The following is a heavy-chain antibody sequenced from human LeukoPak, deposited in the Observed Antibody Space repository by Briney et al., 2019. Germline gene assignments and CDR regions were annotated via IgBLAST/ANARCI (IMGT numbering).Heavy chain of an antibody. J-gene: IGHJ6*03. Sequence: ASVKVSCKASGYTFTIHWVRQAPGQGLEWMGIINPSGGSTNYAQKFQGRVTITADESTSTAYMELSSLRSEDTAVYYCARGFVDCSGGSCYESYYYYYMDVWGKGTTVTISS. V-gene: IGHV1-46*01. CDR3: ARGFVDCSGGSCYESYYYYYMDV. CDR1: GYTFT. D-gene: IGHD2-15*01. CDR2: INPSGGST.